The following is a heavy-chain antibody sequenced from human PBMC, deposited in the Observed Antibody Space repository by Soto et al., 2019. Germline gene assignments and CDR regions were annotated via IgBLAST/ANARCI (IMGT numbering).Heavy chain of an antibody. V-gene: IGHV3-73*01. CDR1: GFTFSDSA. D-gene: IGHD2-21*01. CDR3: TRGGIRGLNDY. Sequence: PVWSLRLSCAASGFTFSDSAMHWVRQASGKGLEWLARISSKANSYLTAYFVSVEGRFSISRDDSKNTTYLEMNSLKTEDTAMYYCTRGGIRGLNDYWGQGTLVTVSS. CDR2: ISSKANSYLT. J-gene: IGHJ4*02.